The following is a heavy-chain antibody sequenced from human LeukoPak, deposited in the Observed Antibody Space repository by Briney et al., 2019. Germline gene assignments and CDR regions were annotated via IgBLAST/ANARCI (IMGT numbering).Heavy chain of an antibody. D-gene: IGHD3-3*01. Sequence: ASVKVSCKASGYTFTSYGISWVRQAPGQGLEWMGWISAYNGNTNYAQKLQGRVTMTTDTSTSTAYMELRSLRSDDTAVYYCARGNDCSNHDFWSGNLNYWGQGTLVTVSS. V-gene: IGHV1-18*01. J-gene: IGHJ4*02. CDR1: GYTFTSYG. CDR3: ARGNDCSNHDFWSGNLNY. CDR2: ISAYNGNT.